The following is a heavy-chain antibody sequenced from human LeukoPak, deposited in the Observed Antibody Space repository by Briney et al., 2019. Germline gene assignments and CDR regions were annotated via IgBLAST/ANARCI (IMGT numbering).Heavy chain of an antibody. V-gene: IGHV4-30-4*08. CDR3: ARDGVLWFGELSGGMDV. CDR1: GGSISSGDYY. J-gene: IGHJ6*02. Sequence: SQTLSLTCTVSGGSISSGDYYWSWIRQPPGKGLEWIGYIYYSGSTYYNPSLKSRVTISVDTSKNQFSLKLSSVTAADTAVYYCARDGVLWFGELSGGMDVWGQGTTVTVSS. CDR2: IYYSGST. D-gene: IGHD3-10*01.